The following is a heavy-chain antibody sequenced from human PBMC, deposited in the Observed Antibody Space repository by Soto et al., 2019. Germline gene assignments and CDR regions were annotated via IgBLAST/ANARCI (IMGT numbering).Heavy chain of an antibody. CDR3: AKLIAGTRFDY. Sequence: QVQLVESGGGVVQPGRSLRLSCAASGFTFSSYGMHWVRQAPGKGLEWVAVISYDGSNKYYADSVKGRFTISRDNSKNTLYLRMNSLRAEDTAVYYCAKLIAGTRFDYWGQGTLVTVSS. V-gene: IGHV3-30*18. D-gene: IGHD3-10*01. J-gene: IGHJ4*02. CDR2: ISYDGSNK. CDR1: GFTFSSYG.